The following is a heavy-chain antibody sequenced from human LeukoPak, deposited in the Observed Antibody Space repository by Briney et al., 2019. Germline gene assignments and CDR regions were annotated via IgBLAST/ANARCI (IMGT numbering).Heavy chain of an antibody. CDR3: AKHRAYNTIDYDY. CDR2: ISGSDSST. Sequence: GGSLRLSCAASGFTFSTYAMSWVRQAPGKGLEWVSSISGSDSSTYYADSVRGRFTVSRDSSKNTLYLQMNSLRAEDTAVYYCAKHRAYNTIDYDYWGQGTLVTLSS. J-gene: IGHJ4*02. CDR1: GFTFSTYA. D-gene: IGHD1-14*01. V-gene: IGHV3-23*01.